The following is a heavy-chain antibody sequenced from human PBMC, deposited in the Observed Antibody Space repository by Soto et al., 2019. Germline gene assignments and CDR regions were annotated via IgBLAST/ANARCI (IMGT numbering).Heavy chain of an antibody. Sequence: ASVKVSCTTSGYSFTDYKLHWVRQAPGQGLEWLGWVDPNGGGSNSAQKFQGSVTMTWDTSITTAYLDLTRLTTNDMVTYFCATWVDYGDFEGFDFWGQGTLVTVS. CDR3: ATWVDYGDFEGFDF. V-gene: IGHV1-2*04. J-gene: IGHJ4*02. D-gene: IGHD4-17*01. CDR2: VDPNGGGS. CDR1: GYSFTDYK.